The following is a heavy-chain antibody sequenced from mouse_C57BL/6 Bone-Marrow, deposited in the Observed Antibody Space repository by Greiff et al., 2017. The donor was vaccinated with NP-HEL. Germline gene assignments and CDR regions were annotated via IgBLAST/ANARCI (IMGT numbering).Heavy chain of an antibody. CDR3: ARSGYWYFDV. V-gene: IGHV1-50*01. Sequence: VQLQQPGAELVKPGASVKLSCKASGYTFTSYWMQWVKQRPGQGLEWIGEIDPSDSYTNYNQKFKGKATLTVDTSSSTAYMQLSSLTSEDSAVYYCARSGYWYFDVWGTGTTVTVSS. J-gene: IGHJ1*03. CDR2: IDPSDSYT. CDR1: GYTFTSYW.